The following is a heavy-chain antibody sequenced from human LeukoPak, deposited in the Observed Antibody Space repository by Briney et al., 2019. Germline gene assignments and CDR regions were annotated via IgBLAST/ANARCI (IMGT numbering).Heavy chain of an antibody. CDR3: ARANRDYGNSWFDP. CDR2: IYYSGST. V-gene: IGHV4-59*01. CDR1: GDFINTYY. J-gene: IGHJ5*02. Sequence: SETLSLTCTVSGDFINTYYWSWIRQSPEKGLEWIGYIYYSGSTKYNPSLKGRVTISVDTSKNQFFLNLTSVTAADTAVYYCARANRDYGNSWFDPWGQGTLVTVSS. D-gene: IGHD4/OR15-4a*01.